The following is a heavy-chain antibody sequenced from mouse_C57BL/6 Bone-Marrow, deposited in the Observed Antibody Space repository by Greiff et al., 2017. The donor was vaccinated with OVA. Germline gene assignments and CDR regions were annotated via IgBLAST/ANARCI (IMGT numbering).Heavy chain of an antibody. J-gene: IGHJ2*01. CDR3: ARVTGTEYFDY. Sequence: EVQGVESGGGLVKPGGSLKLSCAASGFTFSDYGMHWVRQAPEKGLEWVAYISSGSSTIYYADTVTGRFTISRDNAKNTLFLQMPSLWSEDTAMNYCARVTGTEYFDYWGQGTTLTVSS. V-gene: IGHV5-17*01. CDR1: GFTFSDYG. D-gene: IGHD4-1*01. CDR2: ISSGSSTI.